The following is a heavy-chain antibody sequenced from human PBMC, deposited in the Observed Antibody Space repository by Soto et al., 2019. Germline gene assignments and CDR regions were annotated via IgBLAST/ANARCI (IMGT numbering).Heavy chain of an antibody. D-gene: IGHD3-9*01. CDR2: INHSGST. Sequence: PSETMSLNCPVSGDSICSYYWSWVRQPPGKGLEWIGEINHSGSTNYNPSLKSRVTISVDTSKNQFSLKLSSVTAADTAVYYCATYHDIHNWFAPCVQGTLVTVSS. CDR1: GDSICSYY. J-gene: IGHJ5*02. CDR3: ATYHDIHNWFAP. V-gene: IGHV4-34*01.